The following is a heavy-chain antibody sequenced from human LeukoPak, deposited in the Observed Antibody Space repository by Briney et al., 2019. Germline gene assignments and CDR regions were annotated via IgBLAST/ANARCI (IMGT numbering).Heavy chain of an antibody. CDR3: ARVIAGSSSSWLQTYYFDY. V-gene: IGHV4-38-2*02. CDR1: GYSISSGYY. Sequence: SETLSLTCTVSGYSISSGYYWGWIRQPPGKGLEWIGSIYHSGSTYYNPSLKSRVTISVDTSKNQFSLKLSSVTAADTAVYYCARVIAGSSSSWLQTYYFDYWGQGTLVTVSS. CDR2: IYHSGST. J-gene: IGHJ4*02. D-gene: IGHD6-13*01.